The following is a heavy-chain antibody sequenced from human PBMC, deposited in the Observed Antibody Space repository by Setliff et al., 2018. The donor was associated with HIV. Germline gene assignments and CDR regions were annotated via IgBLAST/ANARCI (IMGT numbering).Heavy chain of an antibody. CDR3: ARGRPWGVTTPHGMDV. J-gene: IGHJ6*02. V-gene: IGHV3-74*03. CDR1: GFTFSDCW. Sequence: GESLKISCVASGFTFSDCWMHWVRQGPGKGLVWVARINSDGISTKHADSVKGRFTISRDNAKNTLFLQMNSLGAEDTAVYYCARGRPWGVTTPHGMDVWGQGTTVTVSS. CDR2: INSDGIST. D-gene: IGHD4-17*01.